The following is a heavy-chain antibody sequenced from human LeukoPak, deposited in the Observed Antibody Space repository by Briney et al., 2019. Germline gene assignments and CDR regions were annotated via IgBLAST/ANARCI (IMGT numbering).Heavy chain of an antibody. CDR3: ARDIGSSSRLDY. CDR1: GFTFDDYG. CDR2: INWNGGST. J-gene: IGHJ4*02. Sequence: GGSLRLSCAASGFTFDDYGMSWVRQAPGKGLEWVSGINWNGGSTGYADSVKGRFTICRDNAKNSLYLQMNSLRAEDTALYYCARDIGSSSRLDYWGQGTLVTVSS. V-gene: IGHV3-20*04. D-gene: IGHD6-13*01.